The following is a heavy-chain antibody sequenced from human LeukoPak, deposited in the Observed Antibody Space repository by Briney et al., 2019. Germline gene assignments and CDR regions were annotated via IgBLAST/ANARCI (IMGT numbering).Heavy chain of an antibody. CDR1: GFTFSSYW. CDR3: AKKDGSGSWYYYFDY. V-gene: IGHV3-23*01. Sequence: GGSLRLSCAASGFTFSSYWMSWVRQAPGKGPEWVSGISSSASSTYYAESVKGRFTISRDNFKNMLYLQMNSLRAEDTAVYYCAKKDGSGSWYYYFDYWGQGSLVTVSS. CDR2: ISSSASST. D-gene: IGHD3-10*01. J-gene: IGHJ4*02.